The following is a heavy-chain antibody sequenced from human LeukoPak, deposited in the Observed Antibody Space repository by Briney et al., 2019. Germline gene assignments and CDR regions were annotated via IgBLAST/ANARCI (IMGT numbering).Heavy chain of an antibody. CDR2: IKSKTDRGTT. CDR3: TSKIGGWSAFDV. V-gene: IGHV3-15*01. J-gene: IGHJ3*01. D-gene: IGHD3-10*01. Sequence: GGSLRLSCAAPGFTFSNAWMSWVRQAPGKGLEWVGRIKSKTDRGTTDYAAPVKGRFTISRDDSRNTLYLQMNSLKTDDTAVYYCTSKIGGWSAFDVWGRGTMVTVSS. CDR1: GFTFSNAW.